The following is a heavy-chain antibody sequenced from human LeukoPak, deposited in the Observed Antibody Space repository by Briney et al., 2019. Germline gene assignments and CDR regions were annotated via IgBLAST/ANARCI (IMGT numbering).Heavy chain of an antibody. Sequence: NPGGSLRLSCAASGFTFSNFGLHWVRQAPGKGLEWVAVIWYDGSNKYYADSVRGRFTISRDNSKNTLYLQMNGLRAEDTAVYYCARAGIAVPIGMDVWGQGTTVTVSS. CDR1: GFTFSNFG. V-gene: IGHV3-33*01. CDR2: IWYDGSNK. CDR3: ARAGIAVPIGMDV. D-gene: IGHD6-19*01. J-gene: IGHJ6*02.